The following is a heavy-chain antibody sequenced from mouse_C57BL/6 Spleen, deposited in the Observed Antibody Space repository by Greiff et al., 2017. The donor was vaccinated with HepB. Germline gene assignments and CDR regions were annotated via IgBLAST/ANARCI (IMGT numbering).Heavy chain of an antibody. D-gene: IGHD2-2*01. CDR1: GFTFSSYA. CDR3: ARGEVTFDY. J-gene: IGHJ2*01. V-gene: IGHV5-4*03. CDR2: ISDGGSYT. Sequence: EVKLVESGGGLVKPGGSLKLSCAASGFTFSSYAMSWVRQTPEKRLEWVATISDGGSYTYYPDNVKGRFTISRDNAKNNLYLQMSHLKSEDTAMYYCARGEVTFDYWGQGTTLTVSS.